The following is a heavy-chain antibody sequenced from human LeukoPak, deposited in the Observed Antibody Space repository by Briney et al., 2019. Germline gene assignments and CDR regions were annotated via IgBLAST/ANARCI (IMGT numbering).Heavy chain of an antibody. Sequence: ASVKVSCKASGYTFTTYSMHRVRQAPEQGLEWMGIINPSGGSTSYAQKFQGRVTMTRDTSTSTVYMELSSLRSEDTAVYYCARVATMIVVVNYFDYWGQGTLVTVSS. CDR3: ARVATMIVVVNYFDY. CDR1: GYTFTTYS. J-gene: IGHJ4*02. D-gene: IGHD3-22*01. V-gene: IGHV1-46*01. CDR2: INPSGGST.